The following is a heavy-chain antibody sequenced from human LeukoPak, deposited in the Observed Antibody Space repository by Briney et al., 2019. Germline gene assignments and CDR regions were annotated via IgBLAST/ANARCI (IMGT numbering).Heavy chain of an antibody. J-gene: IGHJ4*02. D-gene: IGHD2-15*01. Sequence: PGGSLRLSCATSGCTFDDYGMSWVRQAPGKGLEWVSGINWHGGSTGYADSVKGRFSISRDNAKNALYLQMNSLRAEDTAFYYCASGVVAANYFDYWGQGTLVTVSS. CDR1: GCTFDDYG. CDR2: INWHGGST. CDR3: ASGVVAANYFDY. V-gene: IGHV3-20*04.